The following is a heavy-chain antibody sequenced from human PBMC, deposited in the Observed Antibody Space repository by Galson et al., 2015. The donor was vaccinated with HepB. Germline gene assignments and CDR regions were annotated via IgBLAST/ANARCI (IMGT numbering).Heavy chain of an antibody. CDR3: ARARIAVAAYWYFDL. V-gene: IGHV3-33*01. J-gene: IGHJ2*01. Sequence: SLRLSCAASGFTFSSYGMHWVRQAPGKGLEWVAVIWYDGSNKYYADSVKGRFTISRDNSKNTLYLQMNSLRAEDTAVYYCARARIAVAAYWYFDLWGRGTLVTVSS. D-gene: IGHD6-19*01. CDR1: GFTFSSYG. CDR2: IWYDGSNK.